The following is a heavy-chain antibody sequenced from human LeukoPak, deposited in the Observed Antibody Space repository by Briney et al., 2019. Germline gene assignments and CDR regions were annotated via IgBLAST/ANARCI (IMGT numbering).Heavy chain of an antibody. CDR3: AKAAGGYVVQAFDI. CDR1: GFTFYDYA. D-gene: IGHD5-12*01. CDR2: ISWNSGSI. J-gene: IGHJ3*02. V-gene: IGHV3-9*03. Sequence: PGGSLRLSCAASGFTFYDYAMHWVRQAPGKGLEWVSGISWNSGSIGYADSVKGRFTISRDNAKNSLYLQMNSLRAEDMALYYCAKAAGGYVVQAFDIWGQGTMVTVSS.